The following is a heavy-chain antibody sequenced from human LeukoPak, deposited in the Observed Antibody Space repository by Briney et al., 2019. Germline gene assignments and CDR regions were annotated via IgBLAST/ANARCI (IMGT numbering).Heavy chain of an antibody. Sequence: SQTLSLTCAISGDSVSSNSVRNWIRQSPSRGLEWLGRTYYRSTWYNDYAVSVRGRITVNPDTSQNQFSLHLNSVTPEDTAVYYCARRLTQYDCFDPWGQGILVTVSS. V-gene: IGHV6-1*01. CDR1: GDSVSSNSV. J-gene: IGHJ5*02. CDR2: TYYRSTWYN. D-gene: IGHD2-2*01. CDR3: ARRLTQYDCFDP.